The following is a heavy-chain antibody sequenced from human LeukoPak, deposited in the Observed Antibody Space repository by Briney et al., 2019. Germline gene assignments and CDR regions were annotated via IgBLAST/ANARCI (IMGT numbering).Heavy chain of an antibody. J-gene: IGHJ5*02. CDR3: ARERDFWSGYYTNWFDP. D-gene: IGHD3-3*01. CDR2: IYTSGST. V-gene: IGHV4-61*02. Sequence: SETLSLTCTVSGASISSGSYDYWSWIRQPAGKGLEWIGRIYTSGSTNYNPSLKSRVTISVDTSKNQFSLKLSSVTAADTAVYYCARERDFWSGYYTNWFDPWGQGTLVTVSS. CDR1: GASISSGSYDY.